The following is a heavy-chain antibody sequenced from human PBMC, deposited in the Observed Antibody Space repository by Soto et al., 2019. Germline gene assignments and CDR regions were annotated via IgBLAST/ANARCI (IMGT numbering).Heavy chain of an antibody. CDR3: ARYGSGECNRGSCYSPFDY. CDR1: GRSISSVNYY. J-gene: IGHJ4*02. Sequence: SETLSLTCTVSGRSISSVNYYWSWIRQPPGKGLEWIGYIYYSGSTYYNPSLRSRVTISVDTSINQFSLKLSSVTAADTAVYYCARYGSGECNRGSCYSPFDYWGQGTLVTVSS. V-gene: IGHV4-30-4*01. D-gene: IGHD2-15*01. CDR2: IYYSGST.